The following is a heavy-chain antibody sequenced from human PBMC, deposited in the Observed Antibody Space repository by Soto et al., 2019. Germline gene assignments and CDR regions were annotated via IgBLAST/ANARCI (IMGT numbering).Heavy chain of an antibody. CDR3: ARGYYGSGSYGAFYF. J-gene: IGHJ3*01. D-gene: IGHD3-10*01. CDR2: INPSGGST. CDR1: GYTFTSYY. Sequence: QVQLVQSGAEVKKPGASVKVSCKASGYTFTSYYMHWVRQAPGQGLEWMGIINPSGGSTNYAQNFQGRVTITRDTATTTCYMELSSVRSEDTAVYYCARGYYGSGSYGAFYFWGQGTMVTVSS. V-gene: IGHV1-46*01.